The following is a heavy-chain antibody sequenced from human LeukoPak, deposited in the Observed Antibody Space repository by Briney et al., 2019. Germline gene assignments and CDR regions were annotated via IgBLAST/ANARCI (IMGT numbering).Heavy chain of an antibody. D-gene: IGHD3-22*01. Sequence: ASVKVSCKASGYTFTSYYMHWVRQAPGQGLEWMGIINPSGGSTSYAQKFQGRVTMTRDMSTSTVYMELSSLRSEDTAVYYCARATFEYYFDTYFGYWGQGTLVTVSS. CDR1: GYTFTSYY. CDR2: INPSGGST. V-gene: IGHV1-46*01. J-gene: IGHJ4*02. CDR3: ARATFEYYFDTYFGY.